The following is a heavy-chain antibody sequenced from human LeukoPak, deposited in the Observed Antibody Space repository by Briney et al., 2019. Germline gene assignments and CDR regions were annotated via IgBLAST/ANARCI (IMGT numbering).Heavy chain of an antibody. V-gene: IGHV3-21*01. CDR3: ARDFMAAGDY. CDR2: INSGSTNP. J-gene: IGHJ4*02. D-gene: IGHD6-13*01. CDR1: GFIFSSYT. Sequence: GGSLRLSCEASGFIFSSYTMTWIRQAPGKGLEWVASINSGSTNPYYAASVKGRFTISRDDAKKSLYLQMTSLRVEDTSVYYCARDFMAAGDYWGQGTLVTVSS.